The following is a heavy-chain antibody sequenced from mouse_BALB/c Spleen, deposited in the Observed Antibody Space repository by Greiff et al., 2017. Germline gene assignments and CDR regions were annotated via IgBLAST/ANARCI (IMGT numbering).Heavy chain of an antibody. J-gene: IGHJ2*01. CDR2: ISSGGSYT. CDR3: TRGASNWDYFDY. Sequence: EVQLVESGGGLVKPGGSLKLSCAASGFTFSSYTMSWVRQTPEKRLEWVATISSGGSYTYYPDSVKGRFTISRDNAKNTLYLQMSSLKSENTAMYYCTRGASNWDYFDYWGQGTTLTVSS. D-gene: IGHD4-1*01. V-gene: IGHV5-6-4*01. CDR1: GFTFSSYT.